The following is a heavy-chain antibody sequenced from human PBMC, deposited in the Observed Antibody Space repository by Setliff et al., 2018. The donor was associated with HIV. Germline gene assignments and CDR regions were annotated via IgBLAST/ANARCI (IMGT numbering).Heavy chain of an antibody. CDR2: INHSGST. J-gene: IGHJ4*02. CDR3: AREGYYSIDY. V-gene: IGHV4-34*01. CDR1: GGSFSSYY. D-gene: IGHD3-22*01. Sequence: SETLSLTCAVYGGSFSSYYWSWIRQPPGKGLEWIGEINHSGSTNYSPSLKSRVTISVDTSKNQISLKLTSVTAADTATYYCAREGYYSIDYWGQGTLVTVSS.